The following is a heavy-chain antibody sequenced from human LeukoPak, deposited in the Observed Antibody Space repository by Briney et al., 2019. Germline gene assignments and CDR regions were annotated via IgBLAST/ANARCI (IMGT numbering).Heavy chain of an antibody. D-gene: IGHD2-2*01. J-gene: IGHJ3*02. Sequence: ASVKVSCKASGYTFTSYDINWVRQATGQGLEWMGWMNPNSGNTGYAQKFQGRVTITRNTSISTAYMELSSLRSEDTAVYYCARWSLGYCSSTSCSRWAFDIWGQGTMVTVSS. CDR1: GYTFTSYD. CDR2: MNPNSGNT. V-gene: IGHV1-8*03. CDR3: ARWSLGYCSSTSCSRWAFDI.